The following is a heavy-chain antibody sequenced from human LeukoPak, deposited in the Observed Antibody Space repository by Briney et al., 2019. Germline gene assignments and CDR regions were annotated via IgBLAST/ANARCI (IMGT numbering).Heavy chain of an antibody. CDR1: GYTSTGYY. Sequence: GASVKVSCKASGYTSTGYYMHWVRQAPGQGLEWMGWINPNSGGTNYAQKFQGRVTMTRDTSISTAYMELSRLRSDDTAVYYCARDGALWFGEPRYYYYYYGMDVWGQGTTVTVSS. CDR3: ARDGALWFGEPRYYYYYYGMDV. V-gene: IGHV1-2*02. D-gene: IGHD3-10*01. J-gene: IGHJ6*02. CDR2: INPNSGGT.